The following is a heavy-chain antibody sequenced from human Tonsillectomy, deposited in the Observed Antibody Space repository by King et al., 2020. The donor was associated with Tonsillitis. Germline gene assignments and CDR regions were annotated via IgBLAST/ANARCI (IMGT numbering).Heavy chain of an antibody. CDR1: GFTFDDYT. V-gene: IGHV3-43*01. Sequence: DVQLVESGGVVVQPGGSLRLSCAASGFTFDDYTMHWVRQAPGKGLEWVSLISWDGGSTYYADSVKGRFTISRDNSKNSLYLQMNSLRTEDTALYYCAKDIGEITSTIGHYSGMDVWGQGTTVTVSS. CDR2: ISWDGGST. CDR3: AKDIGEITSTIGHYSGMDV. J-gene: IGHJ6*02. D-gene: IGHD1-20*01.